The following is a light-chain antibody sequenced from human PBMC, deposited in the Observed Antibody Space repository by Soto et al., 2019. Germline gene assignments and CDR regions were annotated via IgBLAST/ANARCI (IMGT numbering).Light chain of an antibody. CDR3: QQFDNLPLT. Sequence: DIQMTQSPSSLSASVGDRVTITCQASQDISNYLNWYQQKPGKAPRLLIYDVSNLERGVPSRFSGSGSGADFSLTISSLQPEDMATYYCQQFDNLPLTFGGGTKVDIK. V-gene: IGKV1-33*01. CDR2: DVS. CDR1: QDISNY. J-gene: IGKJ4*01.